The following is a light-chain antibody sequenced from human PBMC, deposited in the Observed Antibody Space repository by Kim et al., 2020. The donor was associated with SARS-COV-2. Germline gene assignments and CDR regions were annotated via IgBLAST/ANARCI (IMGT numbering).Light chain of an antibody. V-gene: IGKV3-15*01. Sequence: EILMTQSPATLSVSPGDRATLSCRASQTVLNDLAWFQQKPGQAPRLLIYDASTRATGIPARFSGSGSGAEFTLTISSLQSEDSAVYYCQQYYDWPRTFGQGTKVDIK. CDR1: QTVLND. CDR3: QQYYDWPRT. CDR2: DAS. J-gene: IGKJ1*01.